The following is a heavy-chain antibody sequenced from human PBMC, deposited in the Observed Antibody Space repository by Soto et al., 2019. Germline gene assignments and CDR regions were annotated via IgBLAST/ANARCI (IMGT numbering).Heavy chain of an antibody. CDR1: GGTFSSYS. CDR2: IIPIFGTA. V-gene: IGHV1-69*06. J-gene: IGHJ6*02. D-gene: IGHD3-10*01. Sequence: SVKVSCKASGGTFSSYSISWVRQAPGQGLEWMGGIIPIFGTANYAQKFQGRVTITADKSTSTAYMELSSLRSEDTAVYYCARDPTYGSGMGYYGMDVWGQGTTVTVSS. CDR3: ARDPTYGSGMGYYGMDV.